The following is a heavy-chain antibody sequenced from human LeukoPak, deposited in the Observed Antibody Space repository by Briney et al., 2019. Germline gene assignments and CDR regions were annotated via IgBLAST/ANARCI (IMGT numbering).Heavy chain of an antibody. V-gene: IGHV4-59*01. CDR3: ARAGYSIGWYNFFDP. D-gene: IGHD6-19*01. CDR1: GDSISSYY. J-gene: IGHJ5*02. Sequence: SETLSLTCSVSGDSISSYYWNWIRQPPGKGLEWIGYIYYSGITNYNPSLKSRVTISVDTSKNQFSLKLNSVTAADTAVYYCARAGYSIGWYNFFDPWGQGTLVTVSS. CDR2: IYYSGIT.